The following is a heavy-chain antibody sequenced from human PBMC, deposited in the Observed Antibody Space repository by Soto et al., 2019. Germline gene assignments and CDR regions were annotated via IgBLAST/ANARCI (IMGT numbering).Heavy chain of an antibody. V-gene: IGHV3-74*01. CDR2: IDTSVSST. CDR3: AKDSWYFDL. CDR1: SFIFTIFC. J-gene: IGHJ4*02. D-gene: IGHD3-9*01. Sequence: ESMRISCEASSFIFTIFCMHWVRQVPGKGLVWVSRIDTSVSSTSYADSVKGRFTISRDNAKNTVSLQMNSLRAEDTGVYYCAKDSWYFDLWSQGSLVTVSS.